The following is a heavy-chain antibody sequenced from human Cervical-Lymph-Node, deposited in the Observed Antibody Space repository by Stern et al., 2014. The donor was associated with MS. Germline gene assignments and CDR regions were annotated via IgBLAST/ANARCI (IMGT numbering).Heavy chain of an antibody. J-gene: IGHJ4*02. D-gene: IGHD3-10*01. CDR3: ARVRGSGSLLVGYFDY. V-gene: IGHV1-69*01. Sequence: VQLVQSGAEVKKPGSSVKVSCKVSGGTFNTYAFTWVRQAPGQGLEWMGGIIPIFGTANYAQKFQGRVTITADESTSTAYMELSSLRSEDTAVYYCARVRGSGSLLVGYFDYWGQGTLVTVSS. CDR2: IIPIFGTA. CDR1: GGTFNTYA.